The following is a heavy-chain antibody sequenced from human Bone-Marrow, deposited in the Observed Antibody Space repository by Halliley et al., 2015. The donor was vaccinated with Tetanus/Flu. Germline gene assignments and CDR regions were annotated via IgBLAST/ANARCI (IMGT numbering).Heavy chain of an antibody. CDR1: GYSFISYW. V-gene: IGHV5-51*01. CDR3: ATLSSGWFSPHFDY. D-gene: IGHD6-13*01. J-gene: IGHJ4*02. CDR2: IYPGDSDT. Sequence: QLVQSGAEVQKSGESLKISCKVSGYSFISYWIGWVRQMPGKGLEWMGIIYPGDSDTRYSPSFQGQVTISADRSINTAYLQWSSLKASDTAMYYCATLSSGWFSPHFDYWGPGTLVTVSS.